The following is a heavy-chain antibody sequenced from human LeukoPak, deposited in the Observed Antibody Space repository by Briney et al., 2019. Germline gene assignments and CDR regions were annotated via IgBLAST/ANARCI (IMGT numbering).Heavy chain of an antibody. CDR1: GGSISSYY. J-gene: IGHJ4*02. Sequence: SETLSLTCTVSGGSISSYYWSWIRQPPGKGLEWIGYIYYSGSTNYNPSLKSRVTISVDTSKNQFSLKLSSVTAADTAVYYCARDRVGFDYWGQGTLVTVSS. CDR3: ARDRVGFDY. CDR2: IYYSGST. V-gene: IGHV4-59*01.